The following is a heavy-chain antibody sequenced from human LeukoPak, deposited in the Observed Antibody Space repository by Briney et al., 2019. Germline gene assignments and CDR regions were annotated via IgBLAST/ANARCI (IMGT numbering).Heavy chain of an antibody. CDR3: ARGFAGYDTSDYAFSYY. CDR2: MNPNSGDT. D-gene: IGHD3-22*01. CDR1: GYTFTNYD. Sequence: AASVKVSCKASGYTFTNYDLTWVRQATGQGLEWMGWMNPNSGDTGYAQKFQGRLTMTRDTSISTAYMELSSLRSEDTAVYYCARGFAGYDTSDYAFSYYWGQGTLVTVSS. V-gene: IGHV1-8*01. J-gene: IGHJ4*02.